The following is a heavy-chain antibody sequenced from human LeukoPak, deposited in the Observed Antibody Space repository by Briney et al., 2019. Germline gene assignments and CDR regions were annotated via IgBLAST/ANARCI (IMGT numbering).Heavy chain of an antibody. CDR2: INPNSGGR. J-gene: IGHJ4*02. CDR1: GYTCTSYG. V-gene: IGHV1-2*02. D-gene: IGHD6-19*01. Sequence: GASVKISGKASGYTCTSYGISWVRQAPGQGLEWMGWINPNSGGRNYAQKFQGRVTMTRDTSISTAYMELSRLRSDDTAVYYCARAKIAVATNDYWGQGTLVTVSS. CDR3: ARAKIAVATNDY.